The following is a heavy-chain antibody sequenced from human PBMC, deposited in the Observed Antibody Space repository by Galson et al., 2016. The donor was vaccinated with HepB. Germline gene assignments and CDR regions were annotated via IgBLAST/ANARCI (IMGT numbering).Heavy chain of an antibody. CDR2: VWYDGSNE. D-gene: IGHD5-12*01. CDR1: GLTFSNYG. J-gene: IGHJ6*04. V-gene: IGHV3-33*01. Sequence: SLRLSCAASGLTFSNYGMHWVRQAPGKGLEWLAVVWYDGSNEYYADSVRGRFTISRDNSKNTLYLQTNSLGVEDTAVYYWSGDFLGGGYDFGGRGHYYYYYGMDVWGTGTTVTVSS. CDR3: SGDFLGGGYDFGGRGHYYYYYGMDV.